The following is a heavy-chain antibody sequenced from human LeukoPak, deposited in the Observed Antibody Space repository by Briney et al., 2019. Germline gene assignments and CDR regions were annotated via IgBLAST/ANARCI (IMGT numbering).Heavy chain of an antibody. CDR1: GFSFSSSA. CDR2: ISASGST. D-gene: IGHD2-21*02. J-gene: IGHJ4*02. V-gene: IGHV3-23*01. CDR3: AKDGMVVTARVDY. Sequence: GGSLRLSCAASGFSFSSSAMSWVRQAPGKGLEWVSAISASGSTYHADSVKGRFTISRDNSKNTLFLQMNSLRAEDTAVYYCAKDGMVVTARVDYWGQGTLVTVSS.